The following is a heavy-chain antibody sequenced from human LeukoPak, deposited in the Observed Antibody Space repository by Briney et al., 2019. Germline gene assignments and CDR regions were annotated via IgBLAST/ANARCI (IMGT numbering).Heavy chain of an antibody. CDR2: INHSGST. D-gene: IGHD3-16*01. CDR1: GGSFSDYY. J-gene: IGHJ4*02. CDR3: ARHYGP. Sequence: SETLSLTCAVYGGSFSDYYWSWIRQPPGKGLEWIGEINHSGSTNYNPSLKSRVTISVDTSKNQFSLKLNSVTATDTAVYYCARHYGPWGQGTLVTVSS. V-gene: IGHV4-34*01.